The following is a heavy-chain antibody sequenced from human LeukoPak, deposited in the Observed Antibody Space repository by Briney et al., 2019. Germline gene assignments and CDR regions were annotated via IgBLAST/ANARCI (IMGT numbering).Heavy chain of an antibody. CDR1: GVTFDNYG. CDR2: INWNGRVT. J-gene: IGHJ4*02. D-gene: IGHD5-18*01. CDR3: ARSGDSSAFDS. V-gene: IGHV3-20*04. Sequence: GGSLRLSCAGSGVTFDNYGMSWVRQAPGKGLEGVSGINWNGRVTIYADSVKGRFNISRDNDKKSLYLQMNSLRAEDAALYYCARSGDSSAFDSWGQGTLVTVSS.